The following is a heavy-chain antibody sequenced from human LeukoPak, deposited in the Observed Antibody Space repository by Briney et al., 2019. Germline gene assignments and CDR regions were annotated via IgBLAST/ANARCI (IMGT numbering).Heavy chain of an antibody. V-gene: IGHV4-4*02. CDR1: GGSITSSNW. CDR2: VYHSGIT. CDR3: ARRDYLDHFYYIDV. Sequence: PSETLSLTCAVSGGSITSSNWWTWVRQAPGKGLEWIGEVYHSGITNYNPSLKSRLTLSVDMSNNEFSLKLSSVTAADTAVYYCARRDYLDHFYYIDVWDKGTRSPSP. D-gene: IGHD3-10*01. J-gene: IGHJ6*03.